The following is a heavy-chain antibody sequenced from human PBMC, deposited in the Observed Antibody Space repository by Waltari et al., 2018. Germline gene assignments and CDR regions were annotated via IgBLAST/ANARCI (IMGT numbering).Heavy chain of an antibody. Sequence: QVQLQESGPGLVKPSQTLSLTCTVSGGSISSGSYYWSWIRQPAGKGLEWIGRIYTSGSTNYNPSLKSRVTISVDTSKNQFSLKLSSVTAADTAVYYCARDDYDILTGYPIGMDVWGQGTTVTVSS. V-gene: IGHV4-61*02. CDR1: GGSISSGSYY. J-gene: IGHJ6*02. CDR3: ARDDYDILTGYPIGMDV. D-gene: IGHD3-9*01. CDR2: IYTSGST.